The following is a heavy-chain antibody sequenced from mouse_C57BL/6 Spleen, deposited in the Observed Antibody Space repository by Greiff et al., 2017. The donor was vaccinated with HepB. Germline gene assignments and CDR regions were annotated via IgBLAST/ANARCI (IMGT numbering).Heavy chain of an antibody. J-gene: IGHJ3*01. CDR1: GYTFTDYY. V-gene: IGHV1-26*01. CDR2: INPNNCGT. CDR3: ARRAAY. D-gene: IGHD3-3*01. Sequence: VQLQQSGPELVKPGASVKISCKASGYTFTDYYMNWVKQSHGKSLEWIGDINPNNCGTSYNQKFKGKATLTVDKSSSTAYMELRSLAYEDSAVYCCARRAAYWGQVTLVTVSA.